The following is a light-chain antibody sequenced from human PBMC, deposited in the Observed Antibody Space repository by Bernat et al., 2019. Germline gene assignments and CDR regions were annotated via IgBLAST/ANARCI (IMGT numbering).Light chain of an antibody. CDR1: SSDVGAYNF. V-gene: IGLV2-11*01. CDR2: DVN. CDR3: CSYAGSVYV. Sequence: QSALTQPRSVSGSPGQSVTISCTGTSSDVGAYNFVSWNHKNPGKVPNFMIHDVNKRPSGVPDRFSGSKSGNTAFLTISGLQAEDEADYYCCSYAGSVYVFGTGTKVTVL. J-gene: IGLJ1*01.